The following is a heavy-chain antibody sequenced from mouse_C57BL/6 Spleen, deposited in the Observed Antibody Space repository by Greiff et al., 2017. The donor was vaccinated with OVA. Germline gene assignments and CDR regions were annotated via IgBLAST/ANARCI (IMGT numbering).Heavy chain of an antibody. Sequence: QVQLQQPGAELVMPGASVKLSCKASGYTFTSYWMHWVKQRPGQGLEWIGEIDPSDSYTNYNQKFKGKSTLTVDKSSSTAYMQLSSLTSEDSAVYYCARNDYSNLYYYAMDDWGQGTSVTVSS. V-gene: IGHV1-69*01. CDR1: GYTFTSYW. J-gene: IGHJ4*01. CDR2: IDPSDSYT. CDR3: ARNDYSNLYYYAMDD. D-gene: IGHD2-5*01.